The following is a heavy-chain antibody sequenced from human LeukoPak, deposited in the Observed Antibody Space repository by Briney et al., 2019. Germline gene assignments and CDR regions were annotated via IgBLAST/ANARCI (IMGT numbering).Heavy chain of an antibody. CDR2: ISGSGGST. CDR3: AKAWAMIVVITSVDY. Sequence: GGSLRLSCAASGFTFSSYAMSWVRQAPGKGLEWVSAISGSGGSTYYADSVKGRFTISRANSKNTLNLQMNSLRAEDTAVYYCAKAWAMIVVITSVDYWGQGTLVTVSS. D-gene: IGHD3-22*01. CDR1: GFTFSSYA. J-gene: IGHJ4*02. V-gene: IGHV3-23*01.